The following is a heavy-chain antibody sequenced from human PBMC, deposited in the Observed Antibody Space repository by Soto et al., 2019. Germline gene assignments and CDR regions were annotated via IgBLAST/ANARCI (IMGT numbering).Heavy chain of an antibody. J-gene: IGHJ3*01. V-gene: IGHV4-59*08. D-gene: IGHD2-8*01. CDR2: IFYTGIT. Sequence: PSETLSLTCSVSGGSISSYYWSWIRQTPGKGLEWIGHIFYTGITKYNSSLKSRVTISLDTSKTQFSLTLKSVTAADTAVYYCARSAQWDGFDPWCQGTMVTVSS. CDR3: ARSAQWDGFDP. CDR1: GGSISSYY.